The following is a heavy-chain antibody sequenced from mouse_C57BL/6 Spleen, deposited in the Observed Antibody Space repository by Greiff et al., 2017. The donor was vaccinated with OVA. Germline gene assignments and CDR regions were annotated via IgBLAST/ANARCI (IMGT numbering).Heavy chain of an antibody. D-gene: IGHD2-5*01. CDR3: ARWVYSTYDAMDY. J-gene: IGHJ4*01. CDR2: IYPGSGST. V-gene: IGHV1-55*01. CDR1: GYTFTSYW. Sequence: QVQLQQPGAELVKPGASVKMSCKASGYTFTSYWITWVKQRPGQGLEWIGDIYPGSGSTNYNEKFKSKATLTVDTSSSTAYMQLSSLTSEDSAVYYCARWVYSTYDAMDYWGQGTSVTVSS.